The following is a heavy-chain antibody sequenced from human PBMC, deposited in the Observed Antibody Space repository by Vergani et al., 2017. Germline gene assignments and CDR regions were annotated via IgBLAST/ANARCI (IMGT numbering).Heavy chain of an antibody. D-gene: IGHD2-15*01. J-gene: IGHJ4*02. CDR2: IHTSGST. CDR3: ARGSCLGGSCYNPLFDY. V-gene: IGHV4-61*02. Sequence: QVQLQESGPGLVKPSQTQSLTCTVSGGSINSHNYYWSWIRQPAGKGLEWIGRIHTSGSTNYNPSLKSRVTMSEDTSKNQFSLNLTSVTAADTAVYFCARGSCLGGSCYNPLFDYWGQGILVTVSS. CDR1: GGSINSHNYY.